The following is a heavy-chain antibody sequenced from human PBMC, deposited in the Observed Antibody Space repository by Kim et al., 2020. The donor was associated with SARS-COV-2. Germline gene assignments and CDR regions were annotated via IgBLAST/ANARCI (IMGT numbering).Heavy chain of an antibody. J-gene: IGHJ4*02. D-gene: IGHD2-2*01. V-gene: IGHV4-31*03. Sequence: SETLSLTCSVSGGSIRSGGKFWTWIRQHPAKGLEWIGYISYSGNSHYSPSLRSRVSISLQTSENQFSLDLTSVTAADTAVYYSARVQPLDYWGQGSRFTV. CDR3: ARVQPLDY. CDR1: GGSIRSGGKF. CDR2: ISYSGNS.